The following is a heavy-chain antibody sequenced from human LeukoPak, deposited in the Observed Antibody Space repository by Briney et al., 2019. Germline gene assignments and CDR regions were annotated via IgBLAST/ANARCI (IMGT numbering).Heavy chain of an antibody. CDR3: LYCSSTSCSHIADY. CDR1: GYTFTGYY. V-gene: IGHV1-2*02. CDR2: INPNSGGT. J-gene: IGHJ4*02. Sequence: ASVKVSCKASGYTFTGYYMHWVRQAPGQGLEWMGWINPNSGGTNYAQKFQGRVTMTRDTSISTAYMELSRLRSDDTAVYYCLYCSSTSCSHIADYWGQGTLVTVSS. D-gene: IGHD2-2*01.